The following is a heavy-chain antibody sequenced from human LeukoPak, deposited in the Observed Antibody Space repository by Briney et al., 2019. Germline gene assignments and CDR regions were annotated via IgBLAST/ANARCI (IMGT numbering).Heavy chain of an antibody. J-gene: IGHJ6*02. V-gene: IGHV3-23*01. CDR1: GFTFSSYA. CDR3: AKGRRYYYYGMDV. CDR2: ISGSGGST. D-gene: IGHD6-25*01. Sequence: GGSLRLSCAASGFTFSSYAMTWVRQAPGKGLEWVSAISGSGGSTYYADSVKGRFTISRDNSKNTLYLQMNSLRAEDTAVYYCAKGRRYYYYGMDVWGQGTTVTVSS.